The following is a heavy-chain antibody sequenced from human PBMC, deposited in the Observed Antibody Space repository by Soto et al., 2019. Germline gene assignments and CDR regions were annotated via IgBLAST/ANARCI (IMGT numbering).Heavy chain of an antibody. CDR1: GYSFTSYW. CDR3: ARQDIVVVPAATPFDI. CDR2: IYPGDSDT. Sequence: GESLKISCKGSGYSFTSYWIGWVRQMPGKGLEWMGIIYPGDSDTRYSPSFQGQVTISADKSISTAYLQWSSLKASDTAMYYCARQDIVVVPAATPFDIWGQGPIVTVAS. V-gene: IGHV5-51*01. D-gene: IGHD2-2*01. J-gene: IGHJ3*02.